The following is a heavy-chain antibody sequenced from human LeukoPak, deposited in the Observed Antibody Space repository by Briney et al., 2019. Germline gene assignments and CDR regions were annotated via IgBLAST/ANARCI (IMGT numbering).Heavy chain of an antibody. D-gene: IGHD6-13*01. V-gene: IGHV3-23*01. J-gene: IGHJ4*02. Sequence: GGSLRLSCAVSGFTFSSYAMSWVRQAPGKGLECCSGISGSGGSTYYADSVKGRFTISRVNSKNTLYLQMTSLRAEDTDVYYCANDPFIAAADYFDYWGQGTLVTVSS. CDR2: ISGSGGST. CDR3: ANDPFIAAADYFDY. CDR1: GFTFSSYA.